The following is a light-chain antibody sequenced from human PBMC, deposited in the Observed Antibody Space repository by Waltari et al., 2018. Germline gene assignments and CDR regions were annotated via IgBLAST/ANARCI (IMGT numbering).Light chain of an antibody. J-gene: IGLJ2*01. CDR3: ATWDGRVNGVL. CDR1: NYNIGSGP. V-gene: IGLV1-44*01. CDR2: SND. Sequence: QSVLTQAPSVSGTPGQRVTISCSGTNYNIGSGPVNWYQQVPGMSPKLLINSNDQRPSGAPDRFSGSKSGTSASLAISGLQSEDEADYYCATWDGRVNGVLFGGGTKVTVL.